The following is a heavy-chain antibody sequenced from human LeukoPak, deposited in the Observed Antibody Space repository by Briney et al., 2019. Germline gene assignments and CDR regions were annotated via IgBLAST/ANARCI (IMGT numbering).Heavy chain of an antibody. CDR3: AKDPLRYYDSPGENWFDP. CDR1: GFTFSSFG. CDR2: ISYDGSNK. J-gene: IGHJ5*02. Sequence: GGSLRLSCAASGFTFSSFGMHWVRQTPGKGLEWVAVISYDGSNKCYADSVKGRFTISNDNSKNTLYLQMNSLRAEDTAVYYCAKDPLRYYDSPGENWFDPWGQGTLVTVSS. V-gene: IGHV3-30*18. D-gene: IGHD3-22*01.